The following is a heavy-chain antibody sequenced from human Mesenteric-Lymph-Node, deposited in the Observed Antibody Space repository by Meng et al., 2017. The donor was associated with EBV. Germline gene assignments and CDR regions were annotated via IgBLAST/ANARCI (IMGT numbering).Heavy chain of an antibody. CDR3: AKGRIVARSPWLDP. CDR1: GGFFSGDN. CDR2: INHSGDA. J-gene: IGHJ5*02. Sequence: GRQQPWGAGQLNASETLCPSWVVDGGFFSGDNWSWIRQPQGEGLGRIGEINHSGDASYNQSLKSRVIISVDTAKNQFSLKLNSLTAADTAVYYCAKGRIVARSPWLDPWGQGILVTVSS. D-gene: IGHD6-6*01. V-gene: IGHV4-34*01.